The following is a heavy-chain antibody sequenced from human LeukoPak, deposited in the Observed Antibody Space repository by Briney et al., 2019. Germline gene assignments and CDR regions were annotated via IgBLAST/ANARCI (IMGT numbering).Heavy chain of an antibody. D-gene: IGHD5-12*01. CDR2: IKQDGSEK. CDR3: ARDRGYSGYDPEGFDY. V-gene: IGHV3-7*01. CDR1: GFTFSSYW. Sequence: PGGSLRLSCAASGFTFSSYWMSWVRQAPGKGLEWVANIKQDGSEKYYVDSVKGRFTIFRDNAKNSLYLQMNSLRAEDTAVYYCARDRGYSGYDPEGFDYWGQGTLVTVSS. J-gene: IGHJ4*02.